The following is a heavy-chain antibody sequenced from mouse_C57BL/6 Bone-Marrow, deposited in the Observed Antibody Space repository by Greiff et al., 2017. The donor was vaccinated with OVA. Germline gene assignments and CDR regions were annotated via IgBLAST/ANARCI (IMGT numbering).Heavy chain of an antibody. V-gene: IGHV14-4*01. Sequence: VQLKESGAELVRPGASVKLSCTASGFNIKDDYMHWVKQRPEQGLEWIGWIDPENGDTEYASKFQGKATITADTSSNTAYLQLSSLTSEDTAVYYCTTCPHCDSSYEWYFDVWGTGTTVTVSS. CDR1: GFNIKDDY. CDR2: IDPENGDT. J-gene: IGHJ1*03. CDR3: TTCPHCDSSYEWYFDV. D-gene: IGHD1-1*01.